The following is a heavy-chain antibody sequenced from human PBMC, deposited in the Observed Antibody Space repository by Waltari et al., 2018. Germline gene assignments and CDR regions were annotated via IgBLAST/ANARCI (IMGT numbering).Heavy chain of an antibody. V-gene: IGHV3-30*18. CDR2: ISYDGSNK. D-gene: IGHD3-10*01. CDR1: GFTLSSYG. J-gene: IGHJ5*02. CDR3: AKDGGNYYGSGSYYA. Sequence: QVQLVESGGGVVQPGRSLRLSCAASGFTLSSYGMHWVRQAPGKGLEWVAVISYDGSNKYYADSVKGRFTISRDNSKNTLYLQMNSLRAEDTAVYYCAKDGGNYYGSGSYYAWGQGTLVTVSS.